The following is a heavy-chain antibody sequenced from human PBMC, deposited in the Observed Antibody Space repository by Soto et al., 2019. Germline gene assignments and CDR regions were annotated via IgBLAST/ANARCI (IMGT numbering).Heavy chain of an antibody. V-gene: IGHV4-31*03. CDR1: GGSISSGGYY. D-gene: IGHD2-15*01. Sequence: QVQLQESGPGLVKPSQTLSLTCTVSGGSISSGGYYWSWIRQHPGKGLEWIGYIYYSGSTYYNPSLKSRVTISVDTSKNQFSRKLSSVTAADTAVYYCAREAAGYCSGGSCYSSDYWGQGTLVTVSS. CDR3: AREAAGYCSGGSCYSSDY. CDR2: IYYSGST. J-gene: IGHJ4*02.